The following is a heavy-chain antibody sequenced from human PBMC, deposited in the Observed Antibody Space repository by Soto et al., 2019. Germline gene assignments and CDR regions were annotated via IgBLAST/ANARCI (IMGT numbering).Heavy chain of an antibody. D-gene: IGHD1-26*01. CDR1: GFTFSSYW. Sequence: GGSLRLSCAASGFTFSSYWMHWVRQVPGKGLEWVSAMSGSGDGTYYADSVKGRFTISRDNSKHTLYLQMNSLRPKDTAVYYCAKPYSWNYYFFDYWGPGTPVTVSS. CDR2: MSGSGDGT. J-gene: IGHJ4*02. CDR3: AKPYSWNYYFFDY. V-gene: IGHV3-23*01.